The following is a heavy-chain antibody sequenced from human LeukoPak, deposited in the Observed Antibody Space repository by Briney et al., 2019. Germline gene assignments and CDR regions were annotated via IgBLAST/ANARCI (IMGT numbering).Heavy chain of an antibody. V-gene: IGHV4-4*07. CDR1: GYSISSGYY. D-gene: IGHD3-16*01. CDR2: IYTSGST. J-gene: IGHJ4*02. CDR3: ARGGVLKSVDY. Sequence: PSETLSLTCSVSGYSISSGYYWGWVRQPAGKGLEWIGRIYTSGSTNYNPSLKSRVTISVDTSKNQFSLRLSSVTAADTAVYYCARGGVLKSVDYWGQGTLVAVSS.